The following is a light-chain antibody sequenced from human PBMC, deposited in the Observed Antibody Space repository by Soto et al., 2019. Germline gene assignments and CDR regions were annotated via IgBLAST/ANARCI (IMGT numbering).Light chain of an antibody. V-gene: IGKV3-15*01. CDR3: QNYVKRTLT. Sequence: VITHSAATLSVSPGEGSTLSCRASQGIGNTLAWYQQRPGQTPRLLIYAASIRATGVPARFSGSGSGTEFTLTITRMQSEDFEVYSCQNYVKRTLTFGGGKKVDIK. CDR1: QGIGNT. CDR2: AAS. J-gene: IGKJ4*01.